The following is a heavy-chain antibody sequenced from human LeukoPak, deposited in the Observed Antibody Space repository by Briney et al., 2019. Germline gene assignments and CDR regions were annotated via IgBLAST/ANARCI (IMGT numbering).Heavy chain of an antibody. V-gene: IGHV1-69*13. D-gene: IGHD5-18*01. CDR1: GGTFSSYA. CDR3: ARAPRGYSSYFDC. CDR2: IIPIFGTA. J-gene: IGHJ4*02. Sequence: SVKVSCKASGGTFSSYAISWVRQAPGQGLEWMGGIIPIFGTANYAQKFQGRVTITADESTSTAYMELSSLRSEDTAGYYYARAPRGYSSYFDCWGQGTLVTVSS.